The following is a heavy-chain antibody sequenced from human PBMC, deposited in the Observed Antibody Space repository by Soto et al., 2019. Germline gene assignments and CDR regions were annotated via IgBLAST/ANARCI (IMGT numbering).Heavy chain of an antibody. V-gene: IGHV1-69*14. Sequence: QVQLVQSGAEVQKPGSSVNVSCKASGDTPSTYAISWVRQAPGQGLEWMGGINPILGRPNYAQRFQGRITISADTSTRTTYMELNSVTSDDTAVFYCAILGLDVDSWGQGTLVIVSS. D-gene: IGHD3-16*01. CDR1: GDTPSTYA. CDR2: INPILGRP. J-gene: IGHJ4*02. CDR3: AILGLDVDS.